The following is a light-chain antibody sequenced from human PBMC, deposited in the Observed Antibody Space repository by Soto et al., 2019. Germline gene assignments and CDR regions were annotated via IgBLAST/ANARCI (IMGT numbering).Light chain of an antibody. V-gene: IGKV1-39*01. CDR3: QQSYSPLRT. J-gene: IGKJ4*01. CDR2: AAS. Sequence: DTQMTQSPSSLSASVGDRISITCRASQTVSTYLNWYQQKAGQAPTLLIYAASRLQSGVPSRFSGSGAGTDFTLTISSLQPEDFATYYCQQSYSPLRTFGGGTKVEVK. CDR1: QTVSTY.